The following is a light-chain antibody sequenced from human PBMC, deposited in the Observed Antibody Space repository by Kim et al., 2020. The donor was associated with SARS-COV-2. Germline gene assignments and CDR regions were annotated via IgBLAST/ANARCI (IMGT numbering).Light chain of an antibody. CDR2: DAS. Sequence: PGERATLSCRASQSVGTYLAWYQQKPXQAPRLLIYDASKRATGIPARFRGSGSGTDFTLTIGTLEPADSAVYYCQQRGNFGQGTRLEIK. V-gene: IGKV3-11*01. J-gene: IGKJ5*01. CDR3: QQRGN. CDR1: QSVGTY.